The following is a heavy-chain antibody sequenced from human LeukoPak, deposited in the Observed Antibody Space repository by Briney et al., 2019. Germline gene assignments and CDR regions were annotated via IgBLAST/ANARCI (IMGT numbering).Heavy chain of an antibody. Sequence: SESLSLTCTVSGGSISYYYWSWIRQPPGKGLEWIGYIYYSGSINYNPSLKSRVTISVDTSKNQFSLKLSSVTAADTAIYYCARVRGDYDILTGSYSPDAFDIWGQGTMVTVSS. J-gene: IGHJ3*02. V-gene: IGHV4-59*01. CDR2: IYYSGSI. CDR3: ARVRGDYDILTGSYSPDAFDI. CDR1: GGSISYYY. D-gene: IGHD3-9*01.